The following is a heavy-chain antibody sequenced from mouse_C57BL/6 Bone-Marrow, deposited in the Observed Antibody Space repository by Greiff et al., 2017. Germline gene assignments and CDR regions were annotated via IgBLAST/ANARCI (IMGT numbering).Heavy chain of an antibody. V-gene: IGHV10-3*01. CDR1: GFTFNTYA. CDR2: IRSKSSNYAT. J-gene: IGHJ3*01. D-gene: IGHD1-1*01. Sequence: EVKLVESGGGLVQPKGSLKLSCAASGFTFNTYALHWVRQAPGQGLEWVARIRSKSSNYATYYADSVKDRFTISRYASHSLLSLQLTHLKTEATPMFYCVGGGAHYYSSGCWFAYWGQGTVVTVSA. CDR3: VGGGAHYYSSGCWFAY.